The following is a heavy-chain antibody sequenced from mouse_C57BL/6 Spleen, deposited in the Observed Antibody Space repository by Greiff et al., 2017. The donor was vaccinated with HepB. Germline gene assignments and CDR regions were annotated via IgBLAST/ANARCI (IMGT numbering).Heavy chain of an antibody. CDR2: INPSTGGT. J-gene: IGHJ3*01. D-gene: IGHD2-5*01. Sequence: EVQRVESGPELVKPGASVKISCKASGYSFTGYYMNWVKQSPEKSLEWIGEINPSTGGTTYNQKFKAKATLTVDKSSSTAYMQLKSLTSEDSAVYYCARGSNSSWFAYWGQGTLVTVSA. V-gene: IGHV1-42*01. CDR1: GYSFTGYY. CDR3: ARGSNSSWFAY.